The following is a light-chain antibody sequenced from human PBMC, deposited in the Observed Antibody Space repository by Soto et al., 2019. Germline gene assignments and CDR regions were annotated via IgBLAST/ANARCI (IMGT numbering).Light chain of an antibody. CDR1: LSISRGC. Sequence: EIVLTQSPGTLSLSPGERATLSCRASLSISRGCLAWYQQKPGQAPRLLIYGASSRATGIPDRFSGSGSGTDFTLTISRLEPEDFAVYYCQQYDDSPPYTFGQGTKLEIK. V-gene: IGKV3-20*01. J-gene: IGKJ2*01. CDR2: GAS. CDR3: QQYDDSPPYT.